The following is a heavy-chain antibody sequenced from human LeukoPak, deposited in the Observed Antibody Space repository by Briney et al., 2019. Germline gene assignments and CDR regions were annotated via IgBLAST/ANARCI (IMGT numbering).Heavy chain of an antibody. CDR1: GYSISSGYY. CDR3: ARDDSIAPGFDP. D-gene: IGHD2-15*01. Sequence: SETLSLTCTVSGYSISSGYYWSWIRQPPGKGLEWIGYIYYSGNTNYNPSLKSRVTISVDTSKKQFSLKLSNVTAADTAVYYCARDDSIAPGFDPWGQGTLVTVSS. CDR2: IYYSGNT. J-gene: IGHJ5*02. V-gene: IGHV4-61*01.